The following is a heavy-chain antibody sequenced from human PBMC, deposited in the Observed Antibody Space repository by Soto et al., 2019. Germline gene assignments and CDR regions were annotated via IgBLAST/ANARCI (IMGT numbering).Heavy chain of an antibody. Sequence: PSPTLSLTCAISGDSVSSNSAAWNWIRQSPSRGLEWLGRTYYRSKWYNDYAVSVKSRITINPDTSKNQFSLQLNSVTPEDTAVYYCARDLGDSSSDYYYYYGMDVWGQGTTVTVSS. CDR2: TYYRSKWYN. CDR1: GDSVSSNSAA. CDR3: ARDLGDSSSDYYYYYGMDV. J-gene: IGHJ6*02. D-gene: IGHD6-6*01. V-gene: IGHV6-1*01.